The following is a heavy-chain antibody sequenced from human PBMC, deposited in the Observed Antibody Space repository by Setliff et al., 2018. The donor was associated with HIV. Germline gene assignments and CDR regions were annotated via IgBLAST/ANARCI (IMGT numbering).Heavy chain of an antibody. J-gene: IGHJ6*03. D-gene: IGHD2-2*02. V-gene: IGHV1-2*04. Sequence: ASVKVSCKASGYTFTGYYMHWVRQAPGQGLEWMGWINPNSGGTNYAQKFQGWVTMTRDTSISTAYMELSRLRSDDTAVYYCARGAVPAAIEDYYYYYMDGWGKGTTGTGAS. CDR1: GYTFTGYY. CDR2: INPNSGGT. CDR3: ARGAVPAAIEDYYYYYMDG.